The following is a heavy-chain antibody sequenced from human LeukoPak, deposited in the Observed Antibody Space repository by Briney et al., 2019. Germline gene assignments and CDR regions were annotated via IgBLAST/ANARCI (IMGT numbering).Heavy chain of an antibody. J-gene: IGHJ6*03. Sequence: GGSLRLSCAASGFTVSSNYMRWVRQAPGKGLVGVSVIYGGGSTYYADSVEGRFTISRDNSKNTLYLQMNSLRAEDTAVYYCARELHYDYYYMDVWGKGTTVTVSS. D-gene: IGHD3-16*01. CDR2: IYGGGST. V-gene: IGHV3-53*01. CDR3: ARELHYDYYYMDV. CDR1: GFTVSSNY.